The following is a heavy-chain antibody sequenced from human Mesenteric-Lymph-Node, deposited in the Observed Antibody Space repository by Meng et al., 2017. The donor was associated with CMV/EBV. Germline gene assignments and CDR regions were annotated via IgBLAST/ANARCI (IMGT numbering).Heavy chain of an antibody. Sequence: GESLKISCAASGVTFSHYAMSWVRQAPGKGLVWVSSVSDSGGNTYYADSVKGRFSITRDTSKNTLFLQMNSLRAEDTALYYCAVHYDFWTGSEDYFDYWGRGTLVTVSS. J-gene: IGHJ4*02. D-gene: IGHD3-3*01. V-gene: IGHV3-23*01. CDR3: AVHYDFWTGSEDYFDY. CDR2: VSDSGGNT. CDR1: GVTFSHYA.